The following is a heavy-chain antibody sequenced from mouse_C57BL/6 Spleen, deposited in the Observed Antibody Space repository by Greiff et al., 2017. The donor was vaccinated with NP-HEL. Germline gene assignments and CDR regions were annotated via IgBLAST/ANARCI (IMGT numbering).Heavy chain of an antibody. Sequence: EVKLMESGGGLVQPGGSMKLSCVASGFTFSNYWMNWVRQSPEKGLEWVAQIRLKSDNYATHYAESVKGRFTISRDDSKSSVYLQMNNLRAEDTGIYYCTARYYSNFPFDYWGQGTTLTVSS. D-gene: IGHD2-5*01. V-gene: IGHV6-3*01. CDR1: GFTFSNYW. CDR2: IRLKSDNYAT. J-gene: IGHJ2*01. CDR3: TARYYSNFPFDY.